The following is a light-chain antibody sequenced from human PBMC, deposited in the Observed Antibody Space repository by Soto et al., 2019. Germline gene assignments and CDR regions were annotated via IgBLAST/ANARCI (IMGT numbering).Light chain of an antibody. V-gene: IGLV2-14*03. CDR2: DVS. J-gene: IGLJ2*01. CDR3: SSYTSSSTVV. Sequence: QSALTQPASVSGSPGQSITISCTGTSSDVGAYNYVSWYQHHPGKAPKLLIYDVSHRPSGVSNRFSGSKSGNTASLTISGLQAEDVADYYCSSYTSSSTVVFGGGTKLTVL. CDR1: SSDVGAYNY.